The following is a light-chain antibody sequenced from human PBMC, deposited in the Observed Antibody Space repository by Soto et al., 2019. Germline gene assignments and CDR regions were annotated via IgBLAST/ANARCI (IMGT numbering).Light chain of an antibody. CDR3: QQYNSAPIT. CDR2: AAS. V-gene: IGKV1-27*01. J-gene: IGKJ4*01. CDR1: QGISIY. Sequence: DIQMTQSPSSLSASVGDRVTITCRASQGISIYLAWFQQKPGKVPKLLIYAASTLQSGVPSRFSGSGSGTDFTLTISSLQPEDVATYYCQQYNSAPITFGGGTKVEIK.